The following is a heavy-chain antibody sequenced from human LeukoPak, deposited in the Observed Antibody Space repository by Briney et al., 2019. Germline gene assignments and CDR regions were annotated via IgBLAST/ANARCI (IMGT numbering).Heavy chain of an antibody. CDR2: SRNKANRYTT. CDR1: GFIFSDHY. V-gene: IGHV3-72*01. D-gene: IGHD2-21*01. CDR3: ARGFHSFDI. J-gene: IGHJ3*02. Sequence: PGGSLSLSCAASGFIFSDHYMDWVRQAPGMGLEWVARSRNKANRYTTVYAASVQGRFTISRDESKNSLFLQMNSLITEDTAVYFCARGFHSFDIWGQGTMVTVSS.